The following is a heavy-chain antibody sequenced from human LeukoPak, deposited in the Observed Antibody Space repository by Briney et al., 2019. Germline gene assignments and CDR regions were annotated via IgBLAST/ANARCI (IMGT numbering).Heavy chain of an antibody. V-gene: IGHV3-21*01. CDR1: GLTFSSYS. D-gene: IGHD7-27*01. J-gene: IGHJ4*02. CDR2: ISYSSSYI. Sequence: GGSLRLSCAASGLTFSSYSMNWVRQAPGKGLEWVSSISYSSSYIYYADSLKGRFTISRDNAKNSLYLQMNSLRAEDTAVYYCARDPTWGSDWGQGTLVTVSS. CDR3: ARDPTWGSD.